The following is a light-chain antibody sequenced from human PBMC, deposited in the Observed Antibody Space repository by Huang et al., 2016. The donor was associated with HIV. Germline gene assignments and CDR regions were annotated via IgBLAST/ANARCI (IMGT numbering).Light chain of an antibody. Sequence: EIVLTQSPGTLSLSPGERATLSCRASQSVRSSYLAWYQQKPGQAPRLLIYGVSTRATCIPDRCSGSESGTDFTLTISRLEPEDFAVYYCQQYGSSPPNTFGQGTRLEIK. CDR1: QSVRSSY. J-gene: IGKJ2*01. CDR3: QQYGSSPPNT. V-gene: IGKV3-20*01. CDR2: GVS.